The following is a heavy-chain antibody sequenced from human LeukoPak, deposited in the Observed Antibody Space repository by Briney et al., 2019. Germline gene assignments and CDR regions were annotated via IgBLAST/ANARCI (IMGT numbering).Heavy chain of an antibody. CDR1: GGSISSSSYY. D-gene: IGHD6-13*01. Sequence: SETLSLTCTVSGGSISSSSYYWGWIRQPPGKGLEWIGSIYYSGSTYYNPSLKSRVTISVDTSKNQFSLKLSSVTAADTAVYYCASTEQQLTNYAGRSHIDYWGQGTLVTVSS. CDR3: ASTEQQLTNYAGRSHIDY. CDR2: IYYSGST. V-gene: IGHV4-39*07. J-gene: IGHJ4*02.